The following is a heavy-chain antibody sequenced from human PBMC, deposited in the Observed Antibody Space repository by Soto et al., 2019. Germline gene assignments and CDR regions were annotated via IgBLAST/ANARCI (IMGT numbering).Heavy chain of an antibody. Sequence: GGSLRLSCAASGFTFSSYDMHWVRQATGKGLEWVSAIGTAGDTYYPGSVKGRFTISRENAKNSLYLQMNSLRAGDTAVYYCARVQSMLRFLEEGSYYMDVWGKGTMVTVSS. CDR1: GFTFSSYD. D-gene: IGHD3-3*01. V-gene: IGHV3-13*01. J-gene: IGHJ6*03. CDR3: ARVQSMLRFLEEGSYYMDV. CDR2: IGTAGDT.